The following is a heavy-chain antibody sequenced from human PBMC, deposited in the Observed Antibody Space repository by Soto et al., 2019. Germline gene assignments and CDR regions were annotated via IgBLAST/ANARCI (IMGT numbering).Heavy chain of an antibody. V-gene: IGHV1-8*01. Sequence: QVQLVQSGAEVKKPGASVKVSCKASGYTFTSYDINWVRQATGQGLEWMGWMNPNSGNTGYAQKVQGRVTMTRNTSVTTAYMKLRSVSSGDTAVYYCARAAKGGGLVGGGCCYYGMDVWGQGTTVTVSS. J-gene: IGHJ6*02. CDR1: GYTFTSYD. CDR3: ARAAKGGGLVGGGCCYYGMDV. CDR2: MNPNSGNT. D-gene: IGHD2-8*02.